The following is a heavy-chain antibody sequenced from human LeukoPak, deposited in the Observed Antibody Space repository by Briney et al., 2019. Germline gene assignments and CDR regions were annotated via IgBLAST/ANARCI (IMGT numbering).Heavy chain of an antibody. V-gene: IGHV3-48*03. J-gene: IGHJ5*01. Sequence: GGSLRLSCAASGFTFSSYEMNWVRQPPGKGLEWVSYITSSGRTIYNADSVKGRFAISRDNAKNSLFLQMNSLRAEDTAVYYCARGAYGDYVNWFDSWGQGILVTVSS. CDR3: ARGAYGDYVNWFDS. CDR1: GFTFSSYE. CDR2: ITSSGRTI. D-gene: IGHD4-17*01.